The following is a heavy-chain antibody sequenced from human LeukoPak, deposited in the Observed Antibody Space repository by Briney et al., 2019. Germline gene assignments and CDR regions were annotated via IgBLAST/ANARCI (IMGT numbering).Heavy chain of an antibody. CDR2: ISSSGGST. CDR1: GFTFSSYA. V-gene: IGHV3-23*01. Sequence: GGSLRLSCAASGFTFSSYAMSWVRQAPGKGLEWVSSISSSGGSTYYADSVRGRFTISRDNSRNTLFLQMISPRGEDTAVYYCATKTAFDYWGQGTLVTVSS. CDR3: ATKTAFDY. J-gene: IGHJ4*02. D-gene: IGHD5-18*01.